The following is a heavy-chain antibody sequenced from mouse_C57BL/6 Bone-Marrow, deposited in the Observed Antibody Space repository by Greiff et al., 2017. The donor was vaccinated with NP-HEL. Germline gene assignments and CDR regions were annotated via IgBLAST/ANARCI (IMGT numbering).Heavy chain of an antibody. D-gene: IGHD1-1*01. J-gene: IGHJ1*03. CDR2: INPNNGGT. CDR3: ARFGYYGSSSYWYFDV. CDR1: GYTFTDYY. Sequence: VQLQQSGPELVKPGASVKISCKASGYTFTDYYMNWVKQSHGKSLEWIGDINPNNGGTRYNQKFKGKATLTVDKSSSTAYMALRSLTSYDSAVYYCARFGYYGSSSYWYFDVWGTGTTVTVSS. V-gene: IGHV1-26*01.